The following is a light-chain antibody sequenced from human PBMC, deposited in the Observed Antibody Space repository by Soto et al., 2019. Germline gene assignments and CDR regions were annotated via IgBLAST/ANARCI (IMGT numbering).Light chain of an antibody. CDR1: SSDVSAYQF. CDR2: DVN. J-gene: IGLJ2*01. V-gene: IGLV2-11*01. Sequence: QSVLTQPASVSGSPGQSITISCTGSSSDVSAYQFVSWYQQHPGKAPKLILYDVNQRPSGVPDRFSGSKSGDTASLTISGLQAEDEADYYCCSYAGRYTRIFGGGTKVTVL. CDR3: CSYAGRYTRI.